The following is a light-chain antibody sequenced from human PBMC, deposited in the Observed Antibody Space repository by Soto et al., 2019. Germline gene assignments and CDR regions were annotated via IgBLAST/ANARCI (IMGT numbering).Light chain of an antibody. CDR1: SSDIGGYDY. CDR2: EVS. J-gene: IGLJ1*01. Sequence: QSVLAQPASLSGSPGQSITISCTGTSSDIGGYDYVSWYQQHPGRAPKLMIYEVSNRPSGVSNRFSGSKSGNTASLTISGLQAEDEADYYCSSFRSGSTLYVFGTGTKVTVL. V-gene: IGLV2-14*03. CDR3: SSFRSGSTLYV.